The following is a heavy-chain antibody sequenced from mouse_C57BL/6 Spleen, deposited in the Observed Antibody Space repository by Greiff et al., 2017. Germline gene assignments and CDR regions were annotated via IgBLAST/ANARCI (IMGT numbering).Heavy chain of an antibody. CDR3: ARWTHITPDAMDY. V-gene: IGHV2-9-1*01. Sequence: VQGVESGPGLVAPSQSLSITCTVSGFSLTSYAISWVRQPPGKGLEWLGVIWTGGGTNYNTALKSRLSISKDNSKRQVFLKMNILQSDDTARYYCARWTHITPDAMDYWGQGTSVTVSS. D-gene: IGHD1-1*01. CDR2: IWTGGGT. CDR1: GFSLTSYA. J-gene: IGHJ4*01.